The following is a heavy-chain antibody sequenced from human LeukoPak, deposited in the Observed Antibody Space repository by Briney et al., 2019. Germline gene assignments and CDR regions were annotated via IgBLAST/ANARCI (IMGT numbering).Heavy chain of an antibody. D-gene: IGHD3-22*01. J-gene: IGHJ4*02. CDR3: AMSHDYYDSSGYYYFDY. CDR2: INPNNGGT. V-gene: IGHV1-2*02. CDR1: GYTFTGYY. Sequence: ASVKVSCKASGYTFTGYYMHWVRQAPGQGLEWMGWINPNNGGTNYAQKFQGRVTMTRDKSISTAYMELSRLRSDDTAVYYCAMSHDYYDSSGYYYFDYWGQGTLVTVSS.